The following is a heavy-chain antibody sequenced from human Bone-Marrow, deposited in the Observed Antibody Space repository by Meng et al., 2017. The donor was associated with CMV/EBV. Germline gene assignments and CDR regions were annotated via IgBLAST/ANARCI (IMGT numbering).Heavy chain of an antibody. D-gene: IGHD6-13*01. CDR1: GFTFDDYA. V-gene: IGHV3-9*01. J-gene: IGHJ6*02. Sequence: SLKISCAASGFTFDDYAMHWVRQAPGKGLEWVSGISWNSGSIGYADSVKGRFTISRDNAKNSLYLQMNSLRSEDTAVYYCAREGSDSSSWYHLYYYCGMDVWGQGTTVTVSS. CDR3: AREGSDSSSWYHLYYYCGMDV. CDR2: ISWNSGSI.